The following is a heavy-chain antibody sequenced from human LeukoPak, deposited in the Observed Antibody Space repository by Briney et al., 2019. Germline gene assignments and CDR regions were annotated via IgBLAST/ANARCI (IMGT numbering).Heavy chain of an antibody. V-gene: IGHV4-59*01. CDR1: GGSISSYY. Sequence: SETLSLTCTVSGGSISSYYWSWIRQPPGKGLEWIGYIYYSGSTNYNPSLKSRVTISLDTSKNQFSLKLSSVTAADPAVYYCARGAYCSTTSCYYFDYWGQGTLVTVSS. CDR3: ARGAYCSTTSCYYFDY. CDR2: IYYSGST. D-gene: IGHD2-2*01. J-gene: IGHJ4*02.